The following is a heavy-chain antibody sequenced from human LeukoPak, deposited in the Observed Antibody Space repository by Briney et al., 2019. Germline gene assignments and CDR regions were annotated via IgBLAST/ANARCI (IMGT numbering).Heavy chain of an antibody. J-gene: IGHJ4*02. CDR3: ASTIFGVVIHLPGFGMEGY. V-gene: IGHV4-39*01. CDR1: GGSISSSSYY. CDR2: IYCSGST. D-gene: IGHD3-3*01. Sequence: SETLSLTCTVSGGSISSSSYYWGWIRQPPGKGLEWIGSIYCSGSTYYNPSLKSRVTISVDTSKNQFSLKLSSVTAADTAVYYCASTIFGVVIHLPGFGMEGYWGQGTLVTVSS.